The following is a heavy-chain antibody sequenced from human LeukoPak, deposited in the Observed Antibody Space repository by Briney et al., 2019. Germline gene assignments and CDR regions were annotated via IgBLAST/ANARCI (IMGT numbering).Heavy chain of an antibody. V-gene: IGHV3-49*04. CDR2: IRSKAYGGTT. J-gene: IGHJ3*02. Sequence: GGSLRLSCTASGFTFGDYAMSWVRQAPGKGLEWVGFIRSKAYGGTTEYAASVKGRFTISRDDSKSIAYLQMNSLKTEDTAVYYCTRNAAHSSGWYYDAFDIWGQGTMVTVSS. CDR3: TRNAAHSSGWYYDAFDI. CDR1: GFTFGDYA. D-gene: IGHD6-19*01.